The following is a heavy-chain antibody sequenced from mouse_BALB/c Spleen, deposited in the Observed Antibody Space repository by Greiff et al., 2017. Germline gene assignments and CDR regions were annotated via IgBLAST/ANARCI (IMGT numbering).Heavy chain of an antibody. CDR2: IYPGNVNT. Sequence: VQLQQSGPELVKPGASVRISCKASGYTFTSYYIHWVKQRPGQGLEWIGWIYPGNVNTKNNEKFKGKATLTADKSSSTAYMQLSSLTSEDSAVYIGARGLYYDYDVAYWGQGTLVTVSA. D-gene: IGHD2-4*01. CDR3: ARGLYYDYDVAY. J-gene: IGHJ3*01. V-gene: IGHV1S56*01. CDR1: GYTFTSYY.